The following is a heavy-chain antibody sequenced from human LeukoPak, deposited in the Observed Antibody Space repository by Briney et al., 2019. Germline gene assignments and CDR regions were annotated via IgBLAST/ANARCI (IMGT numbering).Heavy chain of an antibody. CDR1: GFTFSSYS. V-gene: IGHV3-21*01. D-gene: IGHD3-16*01. CDR2: ISSSSSYI. Sequence: GGSLRLSCAASGFTFSSYSMNWVRQAQGKGLEWVSSISSSSSYIYYADSVKGRFTISRDNAKNSLYLQMNSLRAEDTAVYYCARVLVWHHYYGMDVWGQGTTVTVSS. J-gene: IGHJ6*02. CDR3: ARVLVWHHYYGMDV.